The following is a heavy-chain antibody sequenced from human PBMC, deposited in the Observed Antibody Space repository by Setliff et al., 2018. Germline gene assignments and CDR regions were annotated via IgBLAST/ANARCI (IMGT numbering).Heavy chain of an antibody. CDR1: GASITNINYY. CDR3: ARLPNYVWGSPVDY. D-gene: IGHD3-16*01. CDR2: IFYSGRN. Sequence: SETLSLTFTVSGASITNINYYWGLIRQPPGKGLEWIGSIFYSGRNFYNPSLKSRVTISVDTSKNQFSLTLSSVTAADTAVYYCARLPNYVWGSPVDYWGQGTPVTVSS. V-gene: IGHV4-39*01. J-gene: IGHJ4*02.